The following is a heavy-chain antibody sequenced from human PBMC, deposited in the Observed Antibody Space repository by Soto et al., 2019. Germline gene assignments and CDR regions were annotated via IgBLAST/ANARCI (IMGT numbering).Heavy chain of an antibody. V-gene: IGHV5-51*01. Sequence: EVQLVQSGAEVKKPGESLKISCKGSGYSFTSYWIGWVRQMPGKGLEWMGIIYPGDSDTRYSPSFQGQVTISADKSISTAYLQWSSLKASDTAMYYCARHSIAVAGTNGGGDYDYWGQGTLVTVSS. CDR2: IYPGDSDT. J-gene: IGHJ4*02. CDR1: GYSFTSYW. D-gene: IGHD6-19*01. CDR3: ARHSIAVAGTNGGGDYDY.